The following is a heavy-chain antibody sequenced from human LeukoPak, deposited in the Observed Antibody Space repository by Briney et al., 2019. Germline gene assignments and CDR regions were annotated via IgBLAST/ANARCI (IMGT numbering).Heavy chain of an antibody. J-gene: IGHJ4*02. Sequence: PGGSLRLSCAASGFSLSIYSMKWVRQAPGQGLEWVSSISSSSTYIYYADSVKGRFTISRDNAKNSLYLQINSLRAEITAVYYCGIDGGGDFDYWGQGTLVTVSS. CDR2: ISSSSTYI. CDR1: GFSLSIYS. D-gene: IGHD2-21*01. CDR3: GIDGGGDFDY. V-gene: IGHV3-21*01.